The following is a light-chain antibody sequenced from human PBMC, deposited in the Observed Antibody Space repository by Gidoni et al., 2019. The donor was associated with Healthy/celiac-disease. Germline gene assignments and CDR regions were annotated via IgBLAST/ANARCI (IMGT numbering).Light chain of an antibody. Sequence: SYVLTQPPPVSVAPGQTARITCGGNNIGSKSVHWYQQKPGQAPVLVVYDYSDRPSGIPERCSGSNSGNTATLTISRVEAGDEADYYCQVWDSSSDHYVFGTGTKVTV. CDR1: NIGSKS. CDR3: QVWDSSSDHYV. V-gene: IGLV3-21*02. J-gene: IGLJ1*01. CDR2: DYS.